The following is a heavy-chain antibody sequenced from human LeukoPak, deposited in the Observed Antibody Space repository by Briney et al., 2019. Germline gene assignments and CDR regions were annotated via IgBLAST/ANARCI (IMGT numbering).Heavy chain of an antibody. CDR2: IYSGGYT. CDR1: GFTVSINY. CDR3: ARCRAFGHFDY. Sequence: PGGSLRLSCVVSGFTVSINYVSWVRHAPGKGLEWVSVIYSGGYTYYAVSVKGRFTICRDNSKDTLYLQMNSLRAEDTAVYYCARCRAFGHFDYWGQGTLVTVSS. D-gene: IGHD3-10*01. J-gene: IGHJ4*02. V-gene: IGHV3-53*01.